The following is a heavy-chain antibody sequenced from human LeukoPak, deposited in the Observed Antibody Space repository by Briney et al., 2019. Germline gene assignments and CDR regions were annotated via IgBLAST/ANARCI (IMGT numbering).Heavy chain of an antibody. J-gene: IGHJ4*02. V-gene: IGHV3-7*01. Sequence: PGGSLRLSCEAPAFSMSVYWMGWVRQAPGKGREWVGNIKQDGSERNYVDSVKGRFNISRDNAKKSLYLQMDCLRAEDAAVYYCARDWGAYYHFFDYWGQGTLVTVSS. CDR1: AFSMSVYW. CDR2: IKQDGSER. D-gene: IGHD3-22*01. CDR3: ARDWGAYYHFFDY.